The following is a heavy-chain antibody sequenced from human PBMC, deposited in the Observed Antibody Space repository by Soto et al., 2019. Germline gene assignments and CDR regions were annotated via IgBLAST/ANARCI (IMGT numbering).Heavy chain of an antibody. Sequence: GGSLRLSCAASGFTVSSNYMSWVRQAPGKGLEWVSVIYSGGSTYYADSVKGRFTISRDNSKNTLYLQMNSLRAEDTAVYYCARAAPTNYYDSSGSLLPGAFDIWGQGTMVTVSS. D-gene: IGHD3-22*01. CDR1: GFTVSSNY. CDR2: IYSGGST. J-gene: IGHJ3*02. V-gene: IGHV3-53*01. CDR3: ARAAPTNYYDSSGSLLPGAFDI.